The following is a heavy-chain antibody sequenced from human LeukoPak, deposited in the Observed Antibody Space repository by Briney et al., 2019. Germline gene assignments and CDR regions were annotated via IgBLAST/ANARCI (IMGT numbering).Heavy chain of an antibody. CDR3: ARSRSGAYNGAVDY. CDR1: GGSVINTNW. Sequence: SGTLSLTCGVSGGSVINTNWWTWVRQPPGKGLEWIGEVHLDGRTNYNPSLESRLTMSVDVSENQVSLKLSSVTAADTAVYYCARSRSGAYNGAVDYWGQGTLVTVSS. V-gene: IGHV4-4*02. J-gene: IGHJ4*02. CDR2: VHLDGRT. D-gene: IGHD2-15*01.